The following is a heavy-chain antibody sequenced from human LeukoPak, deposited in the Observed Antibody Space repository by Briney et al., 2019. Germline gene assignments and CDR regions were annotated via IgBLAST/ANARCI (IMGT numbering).Heavy chain of an antibody. J-gene: IGHJ4*02. CDR3: ARDGTAY. V-gene: IGHV3-30*04. CDR1: GFTFGSCA. CDR2: ISDDGSNK. D-gene: IGHD5-18*01. Sequence: PGGSLRLSCAASGFTFGSCAMHWVCQAPGKGLEWVAVISDDGSNKYYADSVKGRFTISRDNSKNTLHLQMNSLRVEDTALYYCARDGTAYWGQGTLVTVSS.